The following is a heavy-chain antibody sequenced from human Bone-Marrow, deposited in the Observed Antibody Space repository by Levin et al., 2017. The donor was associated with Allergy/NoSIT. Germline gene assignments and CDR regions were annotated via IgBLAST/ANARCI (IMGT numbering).Heavy chain of an antibody. V-gene: IGHV4-59*11. CDR2: IHYSGRT. J-gene: IGHJ4*02. D-gene: IGHD6-25*01. CDR3: TRTSASGGY. Sequence: SQTLSLTCTVSGDSISSPYWSWLRQPPGKGLEWIGYIHYSGRTHYNPSLRSRVSISVATSKTQFSLKLNSVTAADTAVYYCTRTSASGGYWGQGALVTVSS. CDR1: GDSISSPY.